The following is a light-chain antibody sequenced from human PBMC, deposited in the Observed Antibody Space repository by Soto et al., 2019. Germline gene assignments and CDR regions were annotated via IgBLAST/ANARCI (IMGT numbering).Light chain of an antibody. CDR2: GNS. CDR1: SSNIGAGYD. Sequence: QSVLTQPPSVSGVPGQRVTISCTGSSSNIGAGYDVHWYQQLPGTAPKLLIYGNSNRPSGVPDRFSGSKSGTSASLAITGLQAEDEADYYCQSYDSSLSVVVFGGGTKLTVL. J-gene: IGLJ2*01. CDR3: QSYDSSLSVVV. V-gene: IGLV1-40*01.